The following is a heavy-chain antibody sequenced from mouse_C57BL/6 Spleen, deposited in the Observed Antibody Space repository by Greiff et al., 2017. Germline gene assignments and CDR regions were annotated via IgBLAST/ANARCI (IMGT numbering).Heavy chain of an antibody. CDR3: TREGYGSSPCWYFDV. D-gene: IGHD1-1*01. V-gene: IGHV1-15*01. Sequence: QVQLQQSGAELVRPGASVTLSCKASGYTFTDYEMHWVKQTPVHGLEWIGAIDPETGGTAYNQKFKGKAILTADKSSSTAYMELRSLTSEDSAVYYCTREGYGSSPCWYFDVWGTGTTVTVSS. J-gene: IGHJ1*03. CDR1: GYTFTDYE. CDR2: IDPETGGT.